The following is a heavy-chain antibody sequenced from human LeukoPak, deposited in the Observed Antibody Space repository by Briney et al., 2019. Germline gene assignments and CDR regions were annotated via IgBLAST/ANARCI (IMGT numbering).Heavy chain of an antibody. J-gene: IGHJ3*02. CDR2: IKSKADGGTP. Sequence: GGSLRLSCAASGFTFSNAWMTWVRQAPGKGLEWVGRIKSKADGGTPDYAAPVKGRFTISRDDSRDMLYLQMSSLRTEDTAVYYCTRDSDIMTGGYRGAFDIWGQGTMVTVSS. D-gene: IGHD3-9*01. V-gene: IGHV3-15*01. CDR1: GFTFSNAW. CDR3: TRDSDIMTGGYRGAFDI.